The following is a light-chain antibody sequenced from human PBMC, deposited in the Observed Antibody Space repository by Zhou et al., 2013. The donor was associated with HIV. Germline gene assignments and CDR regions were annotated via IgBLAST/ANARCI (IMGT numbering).Light chain of an antibody. CDR3: QSYDNNLSGSV. J-gene: IGLJ2*01. CDR2: LTV. V-gene: IGLV1-40*01. CDR1: RSNIGAGYD. Sequence: QSVLTQPPSVSGAPGQRVTISCAGSRSNIGAGYDVQWYQQLPGTAPKTPHFRLTVIGPRGSRDRFSGSKSGTSASLAITGLQTEDEADYYCQSYDNNLSGSVFGAGTKLTVL.